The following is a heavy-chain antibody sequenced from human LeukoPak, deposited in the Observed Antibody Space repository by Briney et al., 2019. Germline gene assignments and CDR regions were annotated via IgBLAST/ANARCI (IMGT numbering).Heavy chain of an antibody. J-gene: IGHJ3*02. Sequence: GGSLRLSCAASGFTFSSYSMNWVRQAPGKGLEWVSSISSSSYIYYSDSVKGRFTISRDNAKNSLYLQMSSLRAEDTAVYYCARDSGAYYDFWSGYYTSEAFDIWGQGTMVTVSS. CDR3: ARDSGAYYDFWSGYYTSEAFDI. CDR2: ISSSSYI. D-gene: IGHD3-3*01. CDR1: GFTFSSYS. V-gene: IGHV3-21*01.